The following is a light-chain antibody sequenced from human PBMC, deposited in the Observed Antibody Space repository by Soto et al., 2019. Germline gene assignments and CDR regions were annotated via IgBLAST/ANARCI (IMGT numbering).Light chain of an antibody. V-gene: IGKV1-39*01. Sequence: DIQMTQSPSSLSASVGDRVTITCRASQNIRNYLNWYQQKPGKAPKLLIYGVSNLRSGVPSRFSGTGSGTDVNLTISALQREDFATYHCQESDSTPWMFGQGTKVETK. J-gene: IGKJ1*01. CDR2: GVS. CDR1: QNIRNY. CDR3: QESDSTPWM.